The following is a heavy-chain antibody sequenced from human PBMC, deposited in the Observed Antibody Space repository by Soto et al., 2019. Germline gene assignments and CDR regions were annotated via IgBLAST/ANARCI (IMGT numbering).Heavy chain of an antibody. CDR2: INSDGSST. J-gene: IGHJ5*02. CDR3: ARAKEYSSSIPIGT. D-gene: IGHD6-6*01. V-gene: IGHV3-74*01. CDR1: GFTFSSYW. Sequence: RRLSCAASGFTFSSYWMHWVRQAPGKGLVWVSRINSDGSSTSYADSVKGRFTISRDNAKNTLYLQMNSLRAEDTAVYYCARAKEYSSSIPIGTWGQGTLVTVSS.